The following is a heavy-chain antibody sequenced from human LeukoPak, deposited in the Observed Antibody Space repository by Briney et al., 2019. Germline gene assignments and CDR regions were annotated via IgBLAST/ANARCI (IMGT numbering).Heavy chain of an antibody. V-gene: IGHV4-30-4*01. Sequence: PSETLSLTCTVSGGSISSYYWSWIRQPPGKGLEWIGYIYYSGSTYYNPSLKSRVTISVDTSKNQFSLKLSSVTAADTAVYYCARVPSSYYDSSGYSIRSDYWGQGTLVTVSS. J-gene: IGHJ4*02. CDR3: ARVPSSYYDSSGYSIRSDY. CDR1: GGSISSYY. CDR2: IYYSGST. D-gene: IGHD3-22*01.